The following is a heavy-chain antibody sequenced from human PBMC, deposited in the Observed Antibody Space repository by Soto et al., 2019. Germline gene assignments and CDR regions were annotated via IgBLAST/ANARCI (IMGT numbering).Heavy chain of an antibody. CDR1: GFTFRSYA. J-gene: IGHJ3*02. Sequence: GGSLRLSCAGSGFTFRSYAMSWVRQAPGKGLEWVSGISGSGISTHYADSVKGRFTVSRDNSKNTLYLQMNSLRAEDTAVYYCAKEIRYLDWPPGAIDIWDQGTMVTVS. CDR2: ISGSGIST. D-gene: IGHD3-9*01. V-gene: IGHV3-23*01. CDR3: AKEIRYLDWPPGAIDI.